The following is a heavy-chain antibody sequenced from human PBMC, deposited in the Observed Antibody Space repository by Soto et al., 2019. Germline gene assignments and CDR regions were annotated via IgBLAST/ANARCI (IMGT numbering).Heavy chain of an antibody. CDR3: VKDRYNGDDYFLMVV. CDR1: GFTFSSYA. Sequence: GGSLRLSCAASGFTFSSYAIHWVRQAPGKGLEWVAVISYDGSNKYYADSVKGRFTISRDNSKNTLYLQMSSLRPEDKAVYYCVKDRYNGDDYFLMVVGGQGTTVTVSS. CDR2: ISYDGSNK. D-gene: IGHD5-12*01. V-gene: IGHV3-30*14. J-gene: IGHJ6*02.